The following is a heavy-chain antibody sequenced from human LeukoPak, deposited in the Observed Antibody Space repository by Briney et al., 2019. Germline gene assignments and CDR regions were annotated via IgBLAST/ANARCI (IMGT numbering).Heavy chain of an antibody. CDR2: MNPNSGNT. D-gene: IGHD4-11*01. CDR3: ARPTRPRYYYYMDV. V-gene: IGHV1-8*01. Sequence: ASVKVSCKASGYTFTSYDINWVRQATGQGLEWMGWMNPNSGNTGYAQKFHGRVTMTRNTSISTAYMELSSLRSEDTAVYYCARPTRPRYYYYMDVWGKGTTVTVSS. CDR1: GYTFTSYD. J-gene: IGHJ6*03.